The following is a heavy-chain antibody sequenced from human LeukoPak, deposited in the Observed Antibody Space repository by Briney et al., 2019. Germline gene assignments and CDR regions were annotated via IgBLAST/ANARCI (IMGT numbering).Heavy chain of an antibody. D-gene: IGHD3/OR15-3a*01. CDR1: GGSISSYY. J-gene: IGHJ3*02. CDR3: ARVKGTLFDI. Sequence: SETLSLTCTVSGGSISSYYWSWIRQPAGKGLEWIGRIYARGSTHYNPSLESRATISVDTSKNQVYLKLNSVTAADTALYYCARVKGTLFDIWGQGTMVTVSS. V-gene: IGHV4-4*07. CDR2: IYARGST.